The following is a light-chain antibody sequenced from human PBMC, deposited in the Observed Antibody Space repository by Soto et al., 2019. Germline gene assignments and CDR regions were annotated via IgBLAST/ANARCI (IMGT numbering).Light chain of an antibody. CDR2: DVS. CDR3: VSYTIRSTLI. J-gene: IGLJ2*01. V-gene: IGLV2-14*01. Sequence: QSALTQPASVSGSPGQSITISCTGSSSDVGGYNYVSWYQQHPGKVPKLMIYDVSNRPSGVSNRFSGSKSGNTASLTISGLQAEDEADYYCVSYTIRSTLIFGGGTKLTVL. CDR1: SSDVGGYNY.